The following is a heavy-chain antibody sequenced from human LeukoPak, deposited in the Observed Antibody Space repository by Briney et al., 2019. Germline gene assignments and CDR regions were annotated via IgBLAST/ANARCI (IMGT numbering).Heavy chain of an antibody. CDR3: ARVRPYSRYFDVDRYYFDY. CDR1: GFTFSSYW. CDR2: IKQDGSEK. D-gene: IGHD6-13*01. V-gene: IGHV3-7*01. Sequence: GRSLRLSCAASGFTFSSYWMSWVRQAPGKGLEWVANIKQDGSEKYYVDSVKGRFTISRDNAKNSLYLQMNSLRAEDTAVYYCARVRPYSRYFDVDRYYFDYWGQGTLVTVSS. J-gene: IGHJ4*02.